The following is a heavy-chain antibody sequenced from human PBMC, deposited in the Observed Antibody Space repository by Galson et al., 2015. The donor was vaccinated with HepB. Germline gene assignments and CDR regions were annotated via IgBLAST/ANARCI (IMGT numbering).Heavy chain of an antibody. CDR1: GFTFSSYG. CDR3: AREVLPPSTVTSPLHGMDV. D-gene: IGHD4-17*01. J-gene: IGHJ6*02. V-gene: IGHV3-33*01. CDR2: IWYDGSNK. Sequence: SLRLSCAASGFTFSSYGMHWVRQAPGKGLEWVAVIWYDGSNKYYADSVKGRFTISRDNSKNTLYLQMNSLRAEDTAVYYCAREVLPPSTVTSPLHGMDVWGQGTTVTVSS.